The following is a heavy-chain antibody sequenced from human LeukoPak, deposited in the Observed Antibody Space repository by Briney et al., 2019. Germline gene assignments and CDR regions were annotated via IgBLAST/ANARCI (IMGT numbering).Heavy chain of an antibody. J-gene: IGHJ3*02. CDR2: ISSSSSYI. CDR1: GFTFSSSA. Sequence: GGSLRLSCGASGFTFSSSAMCWVRQAPGKGLEWVSSISSSSSYIYYADSVKGRFTISRDNAKNSLYLQMNSLRAEDTAVYYCASTVADAFDIWGQGTMVTVSS. V-gene: IGHV3-21*01. CDR3: ASTVADAFDI.